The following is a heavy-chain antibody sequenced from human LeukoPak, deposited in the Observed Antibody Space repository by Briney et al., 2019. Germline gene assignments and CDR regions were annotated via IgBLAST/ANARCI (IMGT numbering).Heavy chain of an antibody. CDR2: ISSSGAT. V-gene: IGHV4-4*07. D-gene: IGHD3-16*01. CDR1: GGSVSSYY. Sequence: TSETLSLTCTVSGGSVSSYYWTWIRQPAGEGLEWIGRISSSGATSYSPSLKSRVTTSVDMSNNRVSLKLTSLTAADTAVYYCARVRLGDRSFDIWGQGTMVTVSS. J-gene: IGHJ3*02. CDR3: ARVRLGDRSFDI.